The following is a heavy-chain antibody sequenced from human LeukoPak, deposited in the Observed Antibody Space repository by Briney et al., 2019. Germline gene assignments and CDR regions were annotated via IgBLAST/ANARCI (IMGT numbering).Heavy chain of an antibody. V-gene: IGHV1-8*02. Sequence: ASVKVSCKASGYTFTTYEIHWVRQAPGQGLEWMGWMNPNSGNTAYVQKFQGRVTMTRTTSINTAYTELSGLRSADTAVYYCARGASRSFDYWGQGTLVTVSS. CDR3: ARGASRSFDY. CDR2: MNPNSGNT. J-gene: IGHJ4*02. CDR1: GYTFTTYE.